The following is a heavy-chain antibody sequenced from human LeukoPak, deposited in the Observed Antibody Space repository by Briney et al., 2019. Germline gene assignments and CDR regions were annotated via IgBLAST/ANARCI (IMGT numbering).Heavy chain of an antibody. J-gene: IGHJ6*03. D-gene: IGHD5-18*01. Sequence: GGSLRLSCAASGFTFSSYSMNWVRQAPGKGLEWVSSISSSSSYIYYADSVKGRFTISRDNAKNSLYLQMNSLRAEDTAVYYCARDSAAMVIIHYYYYMDVWGKGTTVTVSS. CDR3: ARDSAAMVIIHYYYYMDV. V-gene: IGHV3-21*01. CDR2: ISSSSSYI. CDR1: GFTFSSYS.